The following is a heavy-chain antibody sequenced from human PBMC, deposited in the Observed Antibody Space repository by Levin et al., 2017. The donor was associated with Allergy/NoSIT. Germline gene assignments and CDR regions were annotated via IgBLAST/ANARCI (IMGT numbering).Heavy chain of an antibody. V-gene: IGHV3-74*03. CDR2: ISPDGRMT. CDR3: ASLIAFDV. D-gene: IGHD2-8*01. Sequence: GVLKISCVGTESRFRTSWMHWVRQVPGKGLVWVSRISPDGRMTTYADSVKGRFIISRDNTKNTMYLQMNSLTAEDMGVYYCASLIAFDVWGQGAMVTVSS. J-gene: IGHJ3*01. CDR1: ESRFRTSW.